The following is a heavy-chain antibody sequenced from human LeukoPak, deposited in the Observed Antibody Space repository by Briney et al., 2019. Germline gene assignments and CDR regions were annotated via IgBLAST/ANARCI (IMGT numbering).Heavy chain of an antibody. J-gene: IGHJ4*02. Sequence: SETLSLTCTVSGGSISSSSYYWGWIRQPPGKGLEWIGSIYYSGSTYYNPSLKSRVTISVDTSKNQFSLKLSSVTAADTAVYYCARAERITIFGVVISPFDYWGQGTLVTVSS. D-gene: IGHD3-3*01. CDR1: GGSISSSSYY. V-gene: IGHV4-39*01. CDR3: ARAERITIFGVVISPFDY. CDR2: IYYSGST.